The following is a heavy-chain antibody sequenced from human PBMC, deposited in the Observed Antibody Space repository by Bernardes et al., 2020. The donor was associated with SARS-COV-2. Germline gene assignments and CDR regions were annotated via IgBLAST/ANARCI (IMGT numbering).Heavy chain of an antibody. Sequence: SETLSLTCTVSGGSISSSSYYWGWIRQPPGKGLEWIGSIYYSWSTYYNPSLKSRVTISVDTSKNQFSLKLSSVTAADTAVYYCATQIVVVPAAAPVLRYFDWLKGAWFDPWGQGTLVTVSS. CDR3: ATQIVVVPAAAPVLRYFDWLKGAWFDP. V-gene: IGHV4-39*01. CDR2: IYYSWST. J-gene: IGHJ5*02. D-gene: IGHD3-9*01. CDR1: GGSISSSSYY.